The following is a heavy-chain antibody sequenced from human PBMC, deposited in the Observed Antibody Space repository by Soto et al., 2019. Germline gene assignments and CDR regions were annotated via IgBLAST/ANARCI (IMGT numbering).Heavy chain of an antibody. CDR3: TKQIDGGNS. CDR2: IRSKANNYAT. J-gene: IGHJ4*02. V-gene: IGHV3-73*02. D-gene: IGHD2-21*02. Sequence: EVQLVESGGGLVQPGGSLKLSCATSGFTFSASAMHWDRQVSGKGLEWIARIRSKANNYATTYAASVKGRFTISRDDSENTVYLQMNSLKTEDTAIYYCTKQIDGGNSWGQGTLVTVSP. CDR1: GFTFSASA.